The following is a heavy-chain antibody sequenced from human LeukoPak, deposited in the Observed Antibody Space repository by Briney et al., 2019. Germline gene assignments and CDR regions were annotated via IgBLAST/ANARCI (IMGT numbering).Heavy chain of an antibody. CDR1: GFTFNTYL. CDR3: LADPGDY. D-gene: IGHD3-3*02. CDR2: IKPDGSEE. V-gene: IGHV3-7*01. Sequence: GGSLRLSCAASGFTFNTYLMSWVRQAPGKGLEWEANIKPDGSEEYYVDSVKDRFTISRDNTRNSLYLQMNSLRAEDTAVYYCLADPGDYWGQGTLVTVSS. J-gene: IGHJ4*02.